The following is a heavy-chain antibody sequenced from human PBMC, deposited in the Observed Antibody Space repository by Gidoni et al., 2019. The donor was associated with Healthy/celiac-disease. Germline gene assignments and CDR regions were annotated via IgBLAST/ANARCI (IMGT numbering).Heavy chain of an antibody. CDR3: ARGTIAVARGAFDI. D-gene: IGHD6-19*01. CDR1: GFSLSTSGMC. V-gene: IGHV2-70*15. J-gene: IGHJ3*02. CDR2: IDWDDDK. Sequence: QVTLRESGPALVKPTQTLTLTCTFSGFSLSTSGMCVSWIRQPPGKALEWLARIDWDDDKYYSTSLKTRLTISKDTSKNQVVLTMTNMDPVDTATYYCARGTIAVARGAFDIWGQGTMVTVSS.